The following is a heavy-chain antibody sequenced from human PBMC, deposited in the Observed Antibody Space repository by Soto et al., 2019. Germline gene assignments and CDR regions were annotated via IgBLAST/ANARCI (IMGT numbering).Heavy chain of an antibody. D-gene: IGHD6-19*01. J-gene: IGHJ4*02. CDR1: GFTFSDYA. Sequence: VQLVESGGGVVQPGRSQRLSCAASGFTFSDYAMHWVRQAPGKGLEWVAVVSHDGRNTHYADSVKGRFTISRDSSRDTVSLAMTRLRTEDTAVYYCAKGGRQCLVTSDFNYWGQGARVTVSS. CDR3: AKGGRQCLVTSDFNY. V-gene: IGHV3-30*18. CDR2: VSHDGRNT.